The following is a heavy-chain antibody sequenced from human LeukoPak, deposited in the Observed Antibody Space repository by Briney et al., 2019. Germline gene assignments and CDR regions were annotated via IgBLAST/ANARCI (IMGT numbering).Heavy chain of an antibody. D-gene: IGHD3-22*01. CDR3: ARLKSGSDY. V-gene: IGHV4-39*01. CDR1: GGSISSSSYY. CDR2: IYYSGST. Sequence: SETLSLTRTVSGGSISSSSYYWGWIRQPPGKGLEWIGSIYYSGSTYYNPSLKSRVTISVDTSKNQFSLKLSSVTAADTAVYYCARLKSGSDYWGQGTLVTASS. J-gene: IGHJ4*02.